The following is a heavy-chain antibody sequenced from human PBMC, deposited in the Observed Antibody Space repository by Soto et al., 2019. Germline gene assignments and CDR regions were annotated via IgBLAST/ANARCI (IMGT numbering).Heavy chain of an antibody. J-gene: IGHJ5*02. CDR1: GDCINNSHW. D-gene: IGHD3-10*01. V-gene: IGHV4-4*02. CDR3: ARVVIRSPARGPNWFDP. Sequence: SETVSLTCAVYGDCINNSHWCSWVRQTPGKGLEWIGETYHSGTTNYNPSLKTRVTISIDKSTNQFSLKMNSVTAAATAVYYCARVVIRSPARGPNWFDPWGQGTLVPVSS. CDR2: TYHSGTT.